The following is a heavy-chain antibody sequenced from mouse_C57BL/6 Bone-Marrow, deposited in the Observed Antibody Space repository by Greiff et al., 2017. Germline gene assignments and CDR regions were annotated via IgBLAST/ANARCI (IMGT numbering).Heavy chain of an antibody. CDR1: GFTFSDFY. V-gene: IGHV7-1*01. Sequence: EVQLVESGGGLVQSGRSLRLSCATSGFTFSDFYMEWVRQAPGTGLEWIAASRNKANAYTTEYSASVKGRFIVSRDTSQSILYHQMNALRAEDTAIYYCARDHGSWYFDVWGTGTTVTVSS. CDR3: ARDHGSWYFDV. D-gene: IGHD1-1*01. J-gene: IGHJ1*03. CDR2: SRNKANAYTT.